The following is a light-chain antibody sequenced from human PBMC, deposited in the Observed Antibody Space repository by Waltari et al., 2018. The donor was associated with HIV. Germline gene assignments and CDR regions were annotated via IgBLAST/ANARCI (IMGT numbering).Light chain of an antibody. CDR2: NNN. V-gene: IGLV1-44*01. CDR3: ATWDHRLNGWV. CDR1: SSNIGSDA. Sequence: QAVLTQPPSAPGTPGQRITISCSGSSSNIGSDAVNWYQQLPGTAPKLLIYNNNQRPSGLPDRFSSSKSGTSASLAISGLQSEDEADYYCATWDHRLNGWVFGGGTKLTVL. J-gene: IGLJ3*02.